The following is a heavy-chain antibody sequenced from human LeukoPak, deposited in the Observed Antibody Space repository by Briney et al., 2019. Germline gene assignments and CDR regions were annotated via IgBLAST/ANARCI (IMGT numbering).Heavy chain of an antibody. CDR2: ISAYNGNT. Sequence: ASVKVSCKASGYTFTSYGISWVRQAPGQGLEWMRWISAYNGNTNYAQKLQGRVTMTTDTSTSTAYMELRSLRSDDTAVYYCARVPQARGVLWYSSSWYYFDYWGQGTLVTVSS. CDR3: ARVPQARGVLWYSSSWYYFDY. V-gene: IGHV1-18*01. D-gene: IGHD6-13*01. CDR1: GYTFTSYG. J-gene: IGHJ4*02.